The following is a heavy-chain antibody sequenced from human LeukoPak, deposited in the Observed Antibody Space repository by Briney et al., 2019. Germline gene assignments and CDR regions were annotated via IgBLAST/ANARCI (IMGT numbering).Heavy chain of an antibody. V-gene: IGHV1-18*01. Sequence: ASVKVSCKASGYTFTSYGISWVRQAPGQGLEWMGWISAYNGNTNYAQKLQGRVTMTTDTSTSTAYMELRSLRSDDTAVYYCARVVLRFLEWSNYYMDVWGKGTTVTVSS. CDR1: GYTFTSYG. D-gene: IGHD3-3*01. J-gene: IGHJ6*03. CDR2: ISAYNGNT. CDR3: ARVVLRFLEWSNYYMDV.